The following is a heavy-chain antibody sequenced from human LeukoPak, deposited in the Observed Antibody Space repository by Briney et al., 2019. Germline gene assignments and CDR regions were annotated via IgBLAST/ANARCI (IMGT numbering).Heavy chain of an antibody. J-gene: IGHJ4*02. V-gene: IGHV4-38-2*02. CDR2: IYYSGST. Sequence: SGTLSLTCTVSGYSISSGYYWGWIRQPPGKGLEWIGYIYYSGSTNYNPSLKSRVTISVDTSKNQFSLKLSSVTAADTAVYYCARQYSGSPAFDYWGQGTLVTVSS. D-gene: IGHD1-26*01. CDR3: ARQYSGSPAFDY. CDR1: GYSISSGYY.